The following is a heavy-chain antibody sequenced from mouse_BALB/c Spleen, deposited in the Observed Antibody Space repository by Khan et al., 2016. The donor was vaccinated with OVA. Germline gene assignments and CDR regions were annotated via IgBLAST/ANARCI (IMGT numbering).Heavy chain of an antibody. D-gene: IGHD2-4*01. CDR3: ARKDYYDYDPFPY. CDR1: GYSITSEYA. Sequence: VQLQQSGPGLVKPSQSLSLTCTVTGYSITSEYAWNWIRQFPGNKLEWMGYINYSGNTDSNPLLKSLTSITRDTSKNQFFLQLNSVTTEDTATYYCARKDYYDYDPFPYWGQGTLVTVSA. V-gene: IGHV3-2*02. CDR2: INYSGNT. J-gene: IGHJ3*01.